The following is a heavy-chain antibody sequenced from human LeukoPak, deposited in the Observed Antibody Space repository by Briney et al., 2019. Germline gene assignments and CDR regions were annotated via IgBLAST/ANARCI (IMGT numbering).Heavy chain of an antibody. Sequence: ASVKVSCKASGYTFTSYGISWVRQAPGQGLEWMGWISAYNGNTNYAQKLQGRVTMTTDTSTSTAYMELRGLRSDDTAVYYCARLGRAIQLNAFDIWGQGTMVTVSS. CDR2: ISAYNGNT. V-gene: IGHV1-18*01. D-gene: IGHD5-18*01. J-gene: IGHJ3*02. CDR1: GYTFTSYG. CDR3: ARLGRAIQLNAFDI.